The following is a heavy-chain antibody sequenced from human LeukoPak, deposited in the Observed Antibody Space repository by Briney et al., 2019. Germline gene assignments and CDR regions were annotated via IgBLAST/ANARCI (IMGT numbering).Heavy chain of an antibody. Sequence: SGGSLRLSCAASGFTFSNYWMHWVRQAPGKGLVWVSRINSDGSSTSYADSVKGRFTISRDNAKNTLYLQMNSLRAEDTAVYYCARVSGGSYFGYYYYYYMDVWGKGTTVTVSS. J-gene: IGHJ6*03. CDR2: INSDGSST. CDR3: ARVSGGSYFGYYYYYYMDV. D-gene: IGHD1-26*01. CDR1: GFTFSNYW. V-gene: IGHV3-74*01.